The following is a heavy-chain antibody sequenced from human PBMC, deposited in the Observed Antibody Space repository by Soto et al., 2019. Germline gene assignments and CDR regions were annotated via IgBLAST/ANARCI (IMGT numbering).Heavy chain of an antibody. CDR3: ARASMVRGVMSFDY. V-gene: IGHV4-30-2*01. D-gene: IGHD3-10*01. CDR2: IYHSGST. CDR1: GGSISSGGYS. J-gene: IGHJ4*02. Sequence: QLQLQESGSGLVKPSQTLSLTCAVSGGSISSGGYSWSWIRQPPGKGLEWIGYIYHSGSTYYNLSLKSRVTISVDRSKNQFSLKLSSVTAADTAVYYCARASMVRGVMSFDYWGQGTLVTVSS.